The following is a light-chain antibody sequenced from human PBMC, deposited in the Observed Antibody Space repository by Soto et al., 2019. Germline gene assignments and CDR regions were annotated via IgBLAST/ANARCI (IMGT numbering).Light chain of an antibody. CDR3: QQYRT. CDR2: DAS. V-gene: IGKV1-5*01. J-gene: IGKJ2*01. Sequence: DIRMTQSPSTLSASVGDRVTITCRASQSISSWLAWYQQKPGKAPKLLIYDASSLESGVPSRFSGSASGTEFTLTISSLQPDDFATYYCQQYRTFGQGTKLEIK. CDR1: QSISSW.